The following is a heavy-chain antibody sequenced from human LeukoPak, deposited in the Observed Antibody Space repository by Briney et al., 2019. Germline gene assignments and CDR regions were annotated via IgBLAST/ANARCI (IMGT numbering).Heavy chain of an antibody. D-gene: IGHD2-2*01. V-gene: IGHV1-2*02. CDR3: ARDPDIVVVPAAMGFDP. CDR2: INPNSGGT. Sequence: ASVKVSCKASGYTFTSYGISWVRQAPGQGLEWMGWINPNSGGTNYAQKFQGRVTMTRDTSISTAYMELSRLRSDDTAVYYCARDPDIVVVPAAMGFDPWGQGTLVTVSS. J-gene: IGHJ5*02. CDR1: GYTFTSYG.